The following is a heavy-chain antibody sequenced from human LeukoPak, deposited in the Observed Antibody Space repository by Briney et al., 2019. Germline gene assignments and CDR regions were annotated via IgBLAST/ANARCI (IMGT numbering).Heavy chain of an antibody. CDR1: GYTFTSYY. D-gene: IGHD5-18*01. V-gene: IGHV1-46*01. CDR2: INPSGGST. CDR3: ARVYSYGLYYYYYMDV. J-gene: IGHJ6*03. Sequence: ASVKVSCKASGYTFTSYYIHWVRQAPGQGLEWMGLINPSGGSTNYAQKFQGRVTITADKSTSTAYMELSSLRSEDTAVHYCARVYSYGLYYYYYMDVWGKGTTVTVSS.